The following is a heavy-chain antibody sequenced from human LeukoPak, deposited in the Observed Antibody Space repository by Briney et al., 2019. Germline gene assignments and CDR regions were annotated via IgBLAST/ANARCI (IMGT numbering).Heavy chain of an antibody. D-gene: IGHD6-6*01. CDR2: IYYSGST. Sequence: PSETLSLTCTVSGGSISSYYWSWIRQPPGKGLEWIGYIYYSGSTNYNPSLKSRVTISVDTSKNQFSLKLSSVTAADTGVYYCARQKRYQLLQPESIAARRRSNYFDYWGQGTLVTVSP. V-gene: IGHV4-59*08. CDR1: GGSISSYY. J-gene: IGHJ4*02. CDR3: ARQKRYQLLQPESIAARRRSNYFDY.